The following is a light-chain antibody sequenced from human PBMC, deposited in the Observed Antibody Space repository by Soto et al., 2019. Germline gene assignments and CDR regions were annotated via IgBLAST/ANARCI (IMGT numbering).Light chain of an antibody. CDR1: QSVSSY. CDR2: DAS. CDR3: KQPSNWHLS. V-gene: IGKV3-11*01. Sequence: EIVLTQSPVTLSLSPGERATLSCRASQSVSSYLAWYQQRPGQAPMLLIYDASNKATVIPARFSDIGSGTDFTRNIKSLETADFAVSYCKQPSNWHLSFGGGHKVEIK. J-gene: IGKJ4*01.